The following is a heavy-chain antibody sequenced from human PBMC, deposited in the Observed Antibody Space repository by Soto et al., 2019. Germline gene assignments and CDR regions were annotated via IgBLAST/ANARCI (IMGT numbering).Heavy chain of an antibody. Sequence: SGGSLRLSCAASGFTFSSYGMHWVRQAPGKGLEWVAVISYDGSDKYFADSVKGRFTISRDNSKNTLYLQMNSLRAEDTAVYYCAKAVRFLEWSNVFDYWGQGTLVTVSS. CDR2: ISYDGSDK. CDR3: AKAVRFLEWSNVFDY. D-gene: IGHD3-3*01. V-gene: IGHV3-30*18. CDR1: GFTFSSYG. J-gene: IGHJ4*02.